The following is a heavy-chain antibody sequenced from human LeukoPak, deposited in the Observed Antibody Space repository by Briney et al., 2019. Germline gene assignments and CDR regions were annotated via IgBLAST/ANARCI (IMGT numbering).Heavy chain of an antibody. CDR2: ISYDGSNK. D-gene: IGHD3-3*01. J-gene: IGHJ4*02. V-gene: IGHV3-30*14. Sequence: GRSLRLSCAASGFTFSSYAMHWVRQAPGKGLEWVAVISYDGSNKYYADSVKGRFTISRDNSKNTLYLQMDSLRAEDTAVYYCARGHDFWSGYYTADYWGQGTLVTVSS. CDR3: ARGHDFWSGYYTADY. CDR1: GFTFSSYA.